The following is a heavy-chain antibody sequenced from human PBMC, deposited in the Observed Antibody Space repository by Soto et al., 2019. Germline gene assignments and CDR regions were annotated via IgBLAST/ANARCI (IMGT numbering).Heavy chain of an antibody. Sequence: EVQLLESGGGLVQPGGSLRLSCAASGFTFSSYAMSWVRQAPGKGLEWVSDISGSGGSTYYADSGKGRFTISRDNSKNSLYLQMNSLRAEDTAVYYCAKDRQPMVRGVLGYWGQGTLVTVSS. V-gene: IGHV3-23*01. J-gene: IGHJ4*02. CDR3: AKDRQPMVRGVLGY. CDR1: GFTFSSYA. D-gene: IGHD3-10*01. CDR2: ISGSGGST.